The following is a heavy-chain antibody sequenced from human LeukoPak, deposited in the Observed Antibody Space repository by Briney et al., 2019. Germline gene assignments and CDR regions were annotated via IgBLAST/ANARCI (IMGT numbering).Heavy chain of an antibody. J-gene: IGHJ4*02. V-gene: IGHV3-23*01. CDR3: AKPARGSGGFPDFCFDY. CDR1: GFTPSNYA. CDR2: ISGSGGST. Sequence: GGSLRLSCAASGFTPSNYALSWVRQAPGKGLEWVSAISGSGGSTYYADSVKGRFTISRDTSKNTLYLQMNSLRAVDTAVYYCAKPARGSGGFPDFCFDYWGQGTLVTVSS. D-gene: IGHD3-10*01.